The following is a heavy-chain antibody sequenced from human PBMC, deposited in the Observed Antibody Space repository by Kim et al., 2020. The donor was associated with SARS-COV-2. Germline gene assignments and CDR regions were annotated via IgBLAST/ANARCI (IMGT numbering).Heavy chain of an antibody. Sequence: ASVKVSCKASGYIFNSYTITWVRQAPGQGLEWMGWISVYNGKTNYAQMLQGRVTMTTDTSTTTAYMELRSLRSDDTAVYYCARDRPTARGWFDPWGQGTLVTVAS. CDR2: ISVYNGKT. CDR3: ARDRPTARGWFDP. CDR1: GYIFNSYT. J-gene: IGHJ5*02. V-gene: IGHV1-18*01.